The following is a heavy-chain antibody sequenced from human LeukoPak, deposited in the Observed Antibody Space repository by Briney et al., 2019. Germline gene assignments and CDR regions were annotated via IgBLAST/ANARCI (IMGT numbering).Heavy chain of an antibody. CDR1: EFTFSSYW. J-gene: IGHJ4*02. CDR3: ARVQGGGYRTADY. V-gene: IGHV3-30*03. CDR2: IVEDGTNR. Sequence: PGGSLRLSCAASEFTFSSYWMSWVRQAPGKGLDWVAVIVEDGTNRYYADSVKGRFTISRDNSKNTLFLQMNSLRSEDTAMYYCARVQGGGYRTADYWGQGTLVTVSS. D-gene: IGHD6-19*01.